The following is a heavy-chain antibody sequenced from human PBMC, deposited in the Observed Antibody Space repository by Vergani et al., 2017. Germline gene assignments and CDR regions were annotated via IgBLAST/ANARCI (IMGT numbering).Heavy chain of an antibody. D-gene: IGHD3-10*01. CDR3: ARDGVGSGIDY. CDR2: IYYSGST. V-gene: IGHV4-59*01. CDR1: GGSISSYY. Sequence: QVQLQESGPGLVKPSETLSLTCTVSGGSISSYYWSWIRQPPGKGLEWIGYIYYSGSTNYNPSLKSRVTISVDTSKNQFSLNLSSVTAADTAVYYCARDGVGSGIDYWGQGTLVTVSS. J-gene: IGHJ4*02.